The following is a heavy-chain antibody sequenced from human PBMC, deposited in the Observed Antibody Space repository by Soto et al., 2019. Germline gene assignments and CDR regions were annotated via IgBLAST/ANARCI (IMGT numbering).Heavy chain of an antibody. CDR3: ARDIAAAGPGNWFDP. V-gene: IGHV4-59*12. Sequence: SETLSLTCTVSGGSISSYYWSWIRQPPGKGLEWIGYIYYSGSTNYNPSLKSRVTISVDTSKNQFSLKLSSVTAADTAVYYCARDIAAAGPGNWFDPWGQGTLVTVSS. CDR1: GGSISSYY. D-gene: IGHD6-13*01. CDR2: IYYSGST. J-gene: IGHJ5*02.